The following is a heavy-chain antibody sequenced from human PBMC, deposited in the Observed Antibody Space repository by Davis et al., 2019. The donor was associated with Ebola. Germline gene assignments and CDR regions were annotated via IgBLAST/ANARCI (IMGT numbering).Heavy chain of an antibody. CDR3: ARGTNFDY. Sequence: PGGSLRLSCAASGFTFSSYWMSWVRQAPGKGLEWVANIKQDGSEKYYVDSVKGRFTMSRDNAKNSLYLQVDSLRPEDTAVYYCARGTNFDYWGQGTLVTVSS. D-gene: IGHD2-8*01. CDR1: GFTFSSYW. J-gene: IGHJ4*02. V-gene: IGHV3-7*03. CDR2: IKQDGSEK.